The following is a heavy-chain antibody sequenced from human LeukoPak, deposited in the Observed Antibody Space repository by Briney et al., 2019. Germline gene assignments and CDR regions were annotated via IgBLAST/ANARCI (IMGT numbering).Heavy chain of an antibody. D-gene: IGHD3-16*01. J-gene: IGHJ4*02. CDR1: GFTFSSYA. Sequence: PGGSLRLSCAASGFTFSSYAMHWVRQAPGKGLEWVAVISYDGSNKYYADSVKGRFTISRDNSKNTLYLQMNSLRAEDTAIYYCATNMLTFEEIDSWGQGTLVTVSS. V-gene: IGHV3-30-3*01. CDR3: ATNMLTFEEIDS. CDR2: ISYDGSNK.